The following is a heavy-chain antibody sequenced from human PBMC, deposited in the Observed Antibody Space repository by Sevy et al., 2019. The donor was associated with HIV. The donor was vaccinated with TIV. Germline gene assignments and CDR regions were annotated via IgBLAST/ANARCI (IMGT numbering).Heavy chain of an antibody. CDR2: TYYRSKWYS. V-gene: IGHV6-1*01. CDR1: GDIVSTNSAA. CDR3: ARERGRDLYSLYYMDV. Sequence: PQQLMQSQTLSLTCAISGDIVSTNSAAWTWIRQSPWRGLEWLGRTYYRSKWYSDYAVSVKSRITINADTSKNQFSLQLKSVTPEDTAVYYCARERGRDLYSLYYMDVWGKGTTVTVSS. D-gene: IGHD2-15*01. J-gene: IGHJ6*03.